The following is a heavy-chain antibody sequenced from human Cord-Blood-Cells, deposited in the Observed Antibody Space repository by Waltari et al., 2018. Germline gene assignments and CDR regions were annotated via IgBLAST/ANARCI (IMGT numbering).Heavy chain of an antibody. CDR3: ARDSDYGDAFDI. V-gene: IGHV3-53*01. CDR1: GFTFSGTY. J-gene: IGHJ3*02. Sequence: EVQLVQAGGGLIQPGGSLRRSWAASGFTFSGTYRSLVRQAPGQGLEWVSVIYSGGSTYYADSVKGRFTIYRDNSKITLYLQMNSLGAEDTAVYYCARDSDYGDAFDIWGQGTIVTVSS. CDR2: IYSGGST. D-gene: IGHD4-17*01.